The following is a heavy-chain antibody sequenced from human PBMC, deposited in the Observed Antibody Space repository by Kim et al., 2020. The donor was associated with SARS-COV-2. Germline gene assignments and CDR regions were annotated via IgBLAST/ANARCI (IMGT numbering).Heavy chain of an antibody. CDR1: GFTFSSYA. CDR3: AKQSPYYYGSGSYPLGY. CDR2: ISGSGGST. J-gene: IGHJ4*02. Sequence: GGSLRLSCAASGFTFSSYAMSWVRQAPGKGLEWVSAISGSGGSTYYADSVKGRFTISRDNSKNTLYLQMNSLRAEDTAVYYCAKQSPYYYGSGSYPLGYWGQGTLVTVSS. V-gene: IGHV3-23*01. D-gene: IGHD3-10*01.